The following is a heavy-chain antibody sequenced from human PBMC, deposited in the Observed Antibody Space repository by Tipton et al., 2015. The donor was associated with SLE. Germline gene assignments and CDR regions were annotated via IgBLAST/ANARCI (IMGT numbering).Heavy chain of an antibody. CDR1: GFTFSSYW. V-gene: IGHV3-74*01. J-gene: IGHJ4*02. Sequence: SLRLSCAASGFTFSSYWMHWVRQAPGKGLVWVSRIKSDVSSTSYADSVKGRFTISRDNAKNSLYLQMNSLRAEDTAVYYCARGRYCSGGSCQYYFDYWGQGTLVTVSS. CDR3: ARGRYCSGGSCQYYFDY. CDR2: IKSDVSST. D-gene: IGHD2-15*01.